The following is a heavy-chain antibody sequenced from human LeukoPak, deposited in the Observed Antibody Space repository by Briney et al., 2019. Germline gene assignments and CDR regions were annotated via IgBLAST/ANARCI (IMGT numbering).Heavy chain of an antibody. CDR2: ISSSGSTI. D-gene: IGHD5-18*01. CDR1: GFTFSDYY. J-gene: IGHJ5*02. V-gene: IGHV3-11*01. Sequence: GGSLRLSCAASGFTFSDYYMSWIRQAPGKGLEWVSYISSSGSTIYYADSVKGRFTISRDNAKNSLYLQMNSLRAEDTAVYYCARDLRVVGSKSSYGPDWFDPWGQGTPVTVSS. CDR3: ARDLRVVGSKSSYGPDWFDP.